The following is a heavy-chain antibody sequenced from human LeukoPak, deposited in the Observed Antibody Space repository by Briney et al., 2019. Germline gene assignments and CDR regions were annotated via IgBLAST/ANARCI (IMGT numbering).Heavy chain of an antibody. CDR3: ARSLEYDILTGYPDEYYFDY. D-gene: IGHD3-9*01. Sequence: GASVTVSCKASGGTFSSYAISWVRQAPGQGLEWMGGIIPIFGTANYAQKFQGRVTITADESTSTAYMELSSLRSEDTAVYYCARSLEYDILTGYPDEYYFDYWGQGTLVTVSS. CDR2: IIPIFGTA. V-gene: IGHV1-69*13. J-gene: IGHJ4*02. CDR1: GGTFSSYA.